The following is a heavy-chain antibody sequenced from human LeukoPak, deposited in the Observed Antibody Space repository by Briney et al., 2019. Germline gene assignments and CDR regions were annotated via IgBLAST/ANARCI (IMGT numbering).Heavy chain of an antibody. CDR3: ARAAEDFWSGYWNMDV. V-gene: IGHV1-8*01. CDR1: GYTFTSYD. J-gene: IGHJ6*03. Sequence: ASVRVSCKASGYTFTSYDINWVRQATGQGLEWMGWMNPNSGNTGYAQKFQGRVTMTRNTSISTAYMELSSLRSEDTAVYYCARAAEDFWSGYWNMDVWGKGTTVTVSS. CDR2: MNPNSGNT. D-gene: IGHD3-3*01.